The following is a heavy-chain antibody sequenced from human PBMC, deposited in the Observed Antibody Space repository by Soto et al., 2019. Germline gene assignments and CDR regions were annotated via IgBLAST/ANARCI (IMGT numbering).Heavy chain of an antibody. CDR3: ARAVGPFDY. CDR1: GFTFSTYG. V-gene: IGHV3-33*01. D-gene: IGHD1-26*01. Sequence: QVQLVESGGGVVQPGRSLRLSCAASGFTFSTYGMHWVRQAPGKGLEWVAVIWYDGSNKYYADSVKGRFTISRDNSKNTLYLQMNSLRAEDTAVYYFARAVGPFDYWGQVTLVTVSS. J-gene: IGHJ4*02. CDR2: IWYDGSNK.